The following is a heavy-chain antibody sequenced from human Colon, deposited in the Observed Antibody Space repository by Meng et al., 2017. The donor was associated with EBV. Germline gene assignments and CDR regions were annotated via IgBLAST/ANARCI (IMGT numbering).Heavy chain of an antibody. J-gene: IGHJ4*02. CDR1: GGSVSSGGYY. V-gene: IGHV4-31*03. D-gene: IGHD6-19*01. Sequence: VRLQGSGPGLVKPSQTPSLTCTVSGGSVSSGGYYWTWIRQHPGKGLEWFGHIYYSGSTFYNPSLKRRVIISIDTSKNQFSLNLRSVTAADTAVYYCARVSSGWDYFDYWGQGTLVTVSS. CDR2: IYYSGST. CDR3: ARVSSGWDYFDY.